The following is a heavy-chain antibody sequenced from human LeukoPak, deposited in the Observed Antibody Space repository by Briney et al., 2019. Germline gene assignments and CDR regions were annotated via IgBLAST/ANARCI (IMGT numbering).Heavy chain of an antibody. CDR1: GFTFSSYW. Sequence: GGSLRLSCVPSGFTFSSYWMSWVRQAPGKGLEWVANIKQDGSEKYYVDSVKGRFTISRDNAKNSLYLQMNSLRAEDTAVYYCASVGSYGGITFDYWGQGTLVTVSS. CDR3: ASVGSYGGITFDY. V-gene: IGHV3-7*01. CDR2: IKQDGSEK. J-gene: IGHJ4*02. D-gene: IGHD5-18*01.